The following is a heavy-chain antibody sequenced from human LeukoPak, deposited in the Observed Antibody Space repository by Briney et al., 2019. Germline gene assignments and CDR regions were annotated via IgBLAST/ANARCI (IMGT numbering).Heavy chain of an antibody. Sequence: SQTLSLTCTVSGGSISSGGYYWSRIRQHPGKGLEWIGYIYYSGSTYYNPSLKSRVTISVDTSKNQFSLKLSSVTAADTAVYYCARDPVAGTVHAFDIWGQGTMVTVSS. CDR3: ARDPVAGTVHAFDI. J-gene: IGHJ3*02. V-gene: IGHV4-31*03. CDR2: IYYSGST. D-gene: IGHD6-19*01. CDR1: GGSISSGGYY.